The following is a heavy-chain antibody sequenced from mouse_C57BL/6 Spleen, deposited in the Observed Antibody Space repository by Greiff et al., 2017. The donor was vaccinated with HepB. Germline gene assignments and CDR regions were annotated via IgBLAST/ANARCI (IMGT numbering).Heavy chain of an antibody. Sequence: EVQLQQSGAELVRPGASVKLSCTASGFNIKDDYMHWVKQRPEQGLEWIGWIDPENGDTEYASKFQGKATITADTSANTAYLQLSSLTSEDTAVYYCTGLYDYFDYWGQGTTLTVSS. D-gene: IGHD2-14*01. CDR3: TGLYDYFDY. V-gene: IGHV14-4*01. CDR1: GFNIKDDY. CDR2: IDPENGDT. J-gene: IGHJ2*01.